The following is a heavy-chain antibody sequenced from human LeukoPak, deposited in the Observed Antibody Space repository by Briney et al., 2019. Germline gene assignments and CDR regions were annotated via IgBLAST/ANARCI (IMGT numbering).Heavy chain of an antibody. J-gene: IGHJ4*02. CDR2: ISYDGSNK. CDR1: GFTFSSYG. V-gene: IGHV3-30*18. Sequence: GRSLRLSCEASGFTFSSYGIHWVRQAPGKGLEWVAVISYDGSNKYYADSMKGRFTISRDNSKNTLYVEMNSLRAEDTAVYYCAKDQGVAAAPDYWGQGTLVTVSS. CDR3: AKDQGVAAAPDY. D-gene: IGHD6-13*01.